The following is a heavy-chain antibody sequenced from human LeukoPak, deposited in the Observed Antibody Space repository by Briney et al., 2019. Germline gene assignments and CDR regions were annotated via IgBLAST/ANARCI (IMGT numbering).Heavy chain of an antibody. CDR3: ARLGAYLGTDY. CDR2: ISSSSSTI. V-gene: IGHV3-48*01. CDR1: GFTFSSYS. D-gene: IGHD1-14*01. Sequence: GGSLRLSCAASGFTFSSYSMNWVRQAPGKGLEWVSYISSSSSTIYYADSVKGRFTISRDNAKNSLYLQMNSLRAEDTAVYYCARLGAYLGTDYWGQGTLVTVSS. J-gene: IGHJ4*02.